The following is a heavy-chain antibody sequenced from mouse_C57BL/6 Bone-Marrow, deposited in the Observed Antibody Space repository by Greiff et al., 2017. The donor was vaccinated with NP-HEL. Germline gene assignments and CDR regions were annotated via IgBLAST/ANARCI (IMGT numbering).Heavy chain of an antibody. Sequence: QVQLQQSGAELVRPGASVTLSCKASGYTFTDYEMHWVKQTPVHGLEWIGAIDPETGGTAYNQKFKGKAILTADKSSSTAYMELRSLTSEDSAVYYCTRPITTVVAMKDWYFDVWGTGTTVTVSS. V-gene: IGHV1-15*01. CDR3: TRPITTVVAMKDWYFDV. CDR1: GYTFTDYE. CDR2: IDPETGGT. D-gene: IGHD1-1*01. J-gene: IGHJ1*03.